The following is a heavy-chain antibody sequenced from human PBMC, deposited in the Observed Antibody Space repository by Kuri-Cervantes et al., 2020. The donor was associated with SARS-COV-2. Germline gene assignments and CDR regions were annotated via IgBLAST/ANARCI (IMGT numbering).Heavy chain of an antibody. D-gene: IGHD3-3*01. CDR2: IYYSGTT. J-gene: IGHJ4*02. CDR3: ARGSNYDFWSGYSTFDY. CDR1: GDSISSGSYY. V-gene: IGHV4-39*07. Sequence: SETLSLTCTVSGDSISSGSYYWGWIRQPPGKGLEWIGTIYYSGTTYYKPSLKSRVTISVDTSKNQFSLKLYSVTAADTAVYYCARGSNYDFWSGYSTFDYWGQGTLVTVSS.